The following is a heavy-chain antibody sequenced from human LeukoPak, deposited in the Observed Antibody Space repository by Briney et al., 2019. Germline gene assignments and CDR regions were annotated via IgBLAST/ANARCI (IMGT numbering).Heavy chain of an antibody. V-gene: IGHV3-30*18. D-gene: IGHD4-17*01. J-gene: IGHJ4*02. CDR3: AKDRGPYGDYVGY. CDR1: GFTFSSYG. Sequence: PGGSLRLSCAASGFTFSSYGMHWVRQAPGKGLEWVAVISYDGSNKYYADPVKGRFTISRDNSKNTLYLQMNSLRAEDTAVYYCAKDRGPYGDYVGYWGQGTLVTVSS. CDR2: ISYDGSNK.